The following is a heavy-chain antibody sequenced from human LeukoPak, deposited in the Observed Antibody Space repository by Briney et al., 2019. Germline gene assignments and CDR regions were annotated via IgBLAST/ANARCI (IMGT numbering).Heavy chain of an antibody. V-gene: IGHV4-4*07. CDR1: GGSISSYY. CDR2: IYTSGST. D-gene: IGHD2-8*01. CDR3: ARNYCTNGVCYFNWFAP. Sequence: PSETLSLTCTFSGGSISSYYWSWIRQPAGKGLKWIGRIYTSGSTNYNPSLKSRVTMSVDTSKNQFSLKLSSVTAADTAVYYCARNYCTNGVCYFNWFAPWGQGTLVTVSS. J-gene: IGHJ5*02.